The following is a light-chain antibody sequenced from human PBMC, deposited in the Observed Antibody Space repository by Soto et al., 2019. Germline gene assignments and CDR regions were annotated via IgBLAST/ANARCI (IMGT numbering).Light chain of an antibody. CDR3: QQSFRAPPLS. V-gene: IGKV1-39*01. Sequence: DIQLTQSPSSLSASVGDRVTITCRASQSVSTYLNWYRQKPGEAPKLLIRAACSLEDGVPSRFSGSGSGTVFTLTINSLHPEDVATFYCQQSFRAPPLSFGGGTRVEVK. CDR1: QSVSTY. J-gene: IGKJ4*01. CDR2: AAC.